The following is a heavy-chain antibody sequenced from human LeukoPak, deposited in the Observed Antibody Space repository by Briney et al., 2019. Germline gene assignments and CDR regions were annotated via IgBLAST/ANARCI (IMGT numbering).Heavy chain of an antibody. CDR1: GYTFTSYD. CDR2: MNPNSGNT. D-gene: IGHD5-24*01. Sequence: GASVKVSCKASGYTFTSYDINWVQQATGQGLEWMGWMNPNSGNTGYAQKFQGRVTMTRNTSISTAYMELSSLRSEDTAVYYCARGRWLPWYFDYWGQGTLVTVSS. CDR3: ARGRWLPWYFDY. V-gene: IGHV1-8*01. J-gene: IGHJ4*02.